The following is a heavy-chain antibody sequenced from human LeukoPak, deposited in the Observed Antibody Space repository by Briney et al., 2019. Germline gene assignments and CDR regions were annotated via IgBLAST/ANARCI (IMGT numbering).Heavy chain of an antibody. V-gene: IGHV3-21*01. J-gene: IGHJ4*02. CDR2: ISSSSSYI. Sequence: GGSLRLSCAASGFTFSSYSMNWVRQAPGKGLEWVSSISSSSSYIYYADSVKGRFTISRDNAKNSLYLQMNSLRAEDTAVYYCARDRYCSGDSCRGNFDYWGQGTLVTVPS. CDR1: GFTFSSYS. D-gene: IGHD2-15*01. CDR3: ARDRYCSGDSCRGNFDY.